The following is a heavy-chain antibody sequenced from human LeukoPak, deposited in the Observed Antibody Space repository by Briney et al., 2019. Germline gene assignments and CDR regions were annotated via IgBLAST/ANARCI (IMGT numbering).Heavy chain of an antibody. D-gene: IGHD2-15*01. CDR2: IYTSGST. CDR3: ARDSPTAYCSGGTCYFDY. CDR1: GGSITSGSYD. J-gene: IGHJ4*02. Sequence: SETLSLTCTVSGGSITSGSYDWSWIRQPAGKGLEWIGRIYTSGSTDDNPSLKSRFTISRDTAKNQVSLKLSSVTAADTAVYYCARDSPTAYCSGGTCYFDYWGQGTLVTVSS. V-gene: IGHV4-61*02.